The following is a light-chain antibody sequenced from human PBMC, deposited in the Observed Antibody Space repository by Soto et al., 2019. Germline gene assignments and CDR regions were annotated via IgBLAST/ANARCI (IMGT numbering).Light chain of an antibody. J-gene: IGLJ2*01. Sequence: QPVLTQSSSASASLGSSVKLTCTLSSGHSSYIIAWHQQQPGKAPRYLMKLEGSGSYNKGSGVPDRFSGSSSGADRYLTISNLQSEDEADYYCETWDSNTRLFGGGTQVTVL. V-gene: IGLV4-60*03. CDR2: LEGSGSY. CDR1: SGHSSYI. CDR3: ETWDSNTRL.